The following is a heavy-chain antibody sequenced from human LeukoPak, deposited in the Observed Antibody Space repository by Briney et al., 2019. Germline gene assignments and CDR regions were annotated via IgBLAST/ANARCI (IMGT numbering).Heavy chain of an antibody. CDR1: GFTFSSYG. V-gene: IGHV3-21*01. CDR3: ASPNWFDP. J-gene: IGHJ5*02. CDR2: ISSSSSYI. Sequence: GGSLRLSCAAPGFTFSSYGMHWVRQAPGKGLEWVSSISSSSSYIYYADSVKGRFTISRDNAKNSLYLQMNSLRAEDTAVYYCASPNWFDPWGQGTLVTVSS.